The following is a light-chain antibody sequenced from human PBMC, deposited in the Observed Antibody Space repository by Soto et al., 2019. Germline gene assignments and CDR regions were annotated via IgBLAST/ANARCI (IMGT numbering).Light chain of an antibody. CDR1: TSNIGKNQ. V-gene: IGLV1-47*01. J-gene: IGLJ3*02. CDR2: ETN. Sequence: QSVLTQPPSASGTPGQRVTISCSGTTSNIGKNQLYWYQQLAGTAPKLLMSETNQRPSGVPNRFTASKYGSSASLAISGLRSEDEAAYYCAAWDGGLSRPLFGGGTKLTVL. CDR3: AAWDGGLSRPL.